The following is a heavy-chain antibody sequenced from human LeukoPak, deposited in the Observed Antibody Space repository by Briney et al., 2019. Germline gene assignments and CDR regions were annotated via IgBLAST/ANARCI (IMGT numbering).Heavy chain of an antibody. Sequence: SLRLSCAAAGFTFSSYEMNWVRQAPGKGLEWISYISASGTLTHYADSVEGRFTISRDNAKNSLYLQMNSLRGEDTAVYYCARDGTPIYSSGWVYMDVWRKGTTVSIS. J-gene: IGHJ6*03. CDR3: ARDGTPIYSSGWVYMDV. CDR1: GFTFSSYE. D-gene: IGHD6-25*01. V-gene: IGHV3-48*03. CDR2: ISASGTLT.